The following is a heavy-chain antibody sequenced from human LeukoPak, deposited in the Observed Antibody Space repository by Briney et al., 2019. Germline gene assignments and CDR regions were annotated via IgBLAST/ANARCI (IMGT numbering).Heavy chain of an antibody. CDR3: AREGGYCSSTSCFGFDP. Sequence: GGSLRLSCAASGFTVSSNYMSWVRQAPGKGLEWVSVIYSGGSTYYADSVKGRFTISRDNSKNTLYLQMNSLRAEDTAVYYCAREGGYCSSTSCFGFDPWGQGTLVTVSS. CDR1: GFTVSSNY. CDR2: IYSGGST. J-gene: IGHJ5*02. D-gene: IGHD2-2*01. V-gene: IGHV3-66*01.